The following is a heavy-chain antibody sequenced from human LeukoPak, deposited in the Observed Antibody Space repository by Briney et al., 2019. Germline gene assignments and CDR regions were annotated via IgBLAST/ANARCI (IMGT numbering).Heavy chain of an antibody. V-gene: IGHV1-46*01. CDR1: GYTFTSYY. Sequence: ASVKVSCKASGYTFTSYYMHWVRQAPGQGLEWMGIINPSGGSTSYAQKLQGRVTMTRDTSTSTVYMELSSLRSEDTAVYYCARVPGPYGSGSYYTNYGMDVWGQGTTVTVSS. CDR2: INPSGGST. CDR3: ARVPGPYGSGSYYTNYGMDV. D-gene: IGHD3-10*01. J-gene: IGHJ6*02.